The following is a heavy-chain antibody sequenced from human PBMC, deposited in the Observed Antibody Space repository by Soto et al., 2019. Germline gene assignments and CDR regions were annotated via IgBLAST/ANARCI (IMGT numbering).Heavy chain of an antibody. CDR3: ARDTLESIAATDY. J-gene: IGHJ4*02. V-gene: IGHV3-21*01. CDR2: ISSSSSYI. Sequence: GSLRLSCAASGFTFSGYSMNWVRQAPGKGLEWVSSISSSSSYIYYADSVKGRFTISRDNAKNSLYLQMNSLRAEDTAVYYCARDTLESIAATDYWGQGTLVTVSS. D-gene: IGHD6-13*01. CDR1: GFTFSGYS.